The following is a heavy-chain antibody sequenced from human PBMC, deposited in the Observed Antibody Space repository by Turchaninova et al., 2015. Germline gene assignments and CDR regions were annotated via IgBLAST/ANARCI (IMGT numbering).Heavy chain of an antibody. CDR2: IYWDDDK. CDR3: AHRTVAGTN. J-gene: IGHJ4*02. V-gene: IGHV2-5*02. CDR1: GFPLSTSGVG. D-gene: IGHD6-19*01. Sequence: QITLKESGPTLVKPTQTLTLTCTFSGFPLSTSGVGVGLFRQPPGKALEGLALIYWDDDKRYSPSLKSRLTITKDTSKNQVVLTMTNMDPVDTATYYCAHRTVAGTNWGQGTLVTVSS.